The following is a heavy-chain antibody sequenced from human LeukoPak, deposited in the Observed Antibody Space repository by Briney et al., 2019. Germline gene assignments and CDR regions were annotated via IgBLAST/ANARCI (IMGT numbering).Heavy chain of an antibody. J-gene: IGHJ5*02. D-gene: IGHD1-26*01. CDR1: GGSFSGYY. CDR3: ARYRGGSYYWGINSKYNWFDP. CDR2: INHSGST. Sequence: SETLSLTCAVYGGSFSGYYWSWIRQPPGKRLEWIGEINHSGSTNYNPSLKSRVTISVDTSKNQFSLKLSSVTAADTAVYYCARYRGGSYYWGINSKYNWFDPWGQGTLVTVSS. V-gene: IGHV4-34*01.